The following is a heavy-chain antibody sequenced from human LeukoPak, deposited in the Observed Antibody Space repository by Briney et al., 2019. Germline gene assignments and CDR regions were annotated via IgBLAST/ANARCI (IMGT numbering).Heavy chain of an antibody. CDR2: ISSGSSTI. J-gene: IGHJ4*02. D-gene: IGHD6-13*01. CDR1: GFTFSSYS. Sequence: GGSLRLSCAASGFTFSSYSMNWVRQAPGKGLEWVSYISSGSSTIYYADSVKGRFTISRDNAKNSLYLQMNSLRAEDTAVYYCASIPGYSSSWPFYYFDYWGQGTLVTVSS. V-gene: IGHV3-48*04. CDR3: ASIPGYSSSWPFYYFDY.